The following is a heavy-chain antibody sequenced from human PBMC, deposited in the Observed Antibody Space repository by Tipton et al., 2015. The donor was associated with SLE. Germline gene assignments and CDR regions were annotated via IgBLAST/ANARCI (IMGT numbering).Heavy chain of an antibody. CDR1: GDSVSSSSAA. CDR3: AREVDKGYPLMVDY. J-gene: IGHJ4*02. Sequence: GLVKPSQTLSLTCAISGDSVSSSSAAWNWIRQSPSRGLEWLGRTYYKSMWYDDYAVSLKSRITITPDTSKNQFSLRLNSVTPEDTATYYCAREVDKGYPLMVDYWGQGTLVTVSS. V-gene: IGHV6-1*01. D-gene: IGHD3-16*02. CDR2: TYYKSMWYD.